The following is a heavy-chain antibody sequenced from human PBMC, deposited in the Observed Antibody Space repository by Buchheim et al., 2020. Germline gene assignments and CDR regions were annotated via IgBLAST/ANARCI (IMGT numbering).Heavy chain of an antibody. CDR3: ARVDSSGYPFDY. D-gene: IGHD3-22*01. Sequence: QLQLQESGSGLVKPSQTLSLTCAVSGGSISSGGYSWSWIRQPPGKGLEWIGYIYDSGRTYSHPSLKSRVTISVDRSKNQFSLKLSAVTAADTAVYYCARVDSSGYPFDYWGQGTL. CDR2: IYDSGRT. V-gene: IGHV4-30-2*01. CDR1: GGSISSGGYS. J-gene: IGHJ4*02.